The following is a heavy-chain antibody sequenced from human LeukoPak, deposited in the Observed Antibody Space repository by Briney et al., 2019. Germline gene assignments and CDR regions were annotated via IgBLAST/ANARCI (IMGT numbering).Heavy chain of an antibody. CDR2: ISSSSSYI. CDR3: ARATGIAINYFDY. D-gene: IGHD6-13*01. J-gene: IGHJ4*02. V-gene: IGHV3-21*01. CDR1: GFIFGDYA. Sequence: GGSLRLSCTGSGFIFGDYAMNWVRQAPGKGLEWVSSISSSSSYIYYADSVKGRFTISRDNAKNSLYLQMNSLRAEDTAVYYCARATGIAINYFDYWGQGTLVTVSS.